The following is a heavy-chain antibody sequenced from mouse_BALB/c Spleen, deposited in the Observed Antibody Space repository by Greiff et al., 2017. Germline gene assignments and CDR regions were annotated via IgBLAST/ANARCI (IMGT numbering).Heavy chain of an antibody. J-gene: IGHJ2*01. CDR2: IDSSDSYT. Sequence: QVQLQQPGAELVKPGASVKLSCKASGYTFTSYWMHWVKQRPGQGLEWIGEIDSSDSYTNYNQKFKGKATLTVDKSSSTAYMQLSSLTSEDSAVYYCALTLDYFDYWGQGTTLTVSS. D-gene: IGHD4-1*01. CDR1: GYTFTSYW. V-gene: IGHV1-69*02. CDR3: ALTLDYFDY.